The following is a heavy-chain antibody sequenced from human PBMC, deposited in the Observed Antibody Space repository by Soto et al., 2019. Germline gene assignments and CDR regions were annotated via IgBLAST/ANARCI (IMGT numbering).Heavy chain of an antibody. CDR3: ARAPPAYDFWSGYYYFDY. Sequence: GGSLRLSCAASGFTFSSYSMNWVRQAPGKGLEWVSSISSSSSYIYYADSVKGRFTISRDNAKNSLYLQMNSLRAEDTAVYYCARAPPAYDFWSGYYYFDYWGQGTLVTVSS. CDR1: GFTFSSYS. D-gene: IGHD3-3*01. CDR2: ISSSSSYI. J-gene: IGHJ4*02. V-gene: IGHV3-21*04.